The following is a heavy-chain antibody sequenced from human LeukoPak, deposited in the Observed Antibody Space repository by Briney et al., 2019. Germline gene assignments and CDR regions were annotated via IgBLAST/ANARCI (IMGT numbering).Heavy chain of an antibody. Sequence: GGSLRLSCAASGFTVSSNYMSWVRQAPGKGLEWVSVIYSGGNRHYADSVKGRFTISRDNSKNTVYLQMNSLRAEDTALYYCASDLGATGTTYWGQGTRVTVSS. V-gene: IGHV3-53*01. J-gene: IGHJ4*02. CDR1: GFTVSSNY. D-gene: IGHD6-13*01. CDR3: ASDLGATGTTY. CDR2: IYSGGNR.